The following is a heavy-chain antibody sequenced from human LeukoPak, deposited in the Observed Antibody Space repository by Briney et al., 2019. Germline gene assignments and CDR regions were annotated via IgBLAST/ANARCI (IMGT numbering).Heavy chain of an antibody. J-gene: IGHJ5*02. CDR2: INHSGST. V-gene: IGHV4-34*01. Sequence: PSETLSLTCAVYGGSFSGYYWSWIRQPPGKGLEWIGEINHSGSTNYNPSLKSRVTMSVDTSKNQFSLKLSSVTAADTAVYYCARLSYCSGGSCYLLNWFDPWGQGTLVTVSS. CDR1: GGSFSGYY. CDR3: ARLSYCSGGSCYLLNWFDP. D-gene: IGHD2-15*01.